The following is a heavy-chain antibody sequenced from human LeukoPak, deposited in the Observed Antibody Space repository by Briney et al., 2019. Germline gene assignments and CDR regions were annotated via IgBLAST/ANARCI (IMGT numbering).Heavy chain of an antibody. V-gene: IGHV3-21*01. CDR1: GFTFSSYS. CDR2: ISISSSYI. D-gene: IGHD6-13*01. J-gene: IGHJ6*03. Sequence: GGSLRLSCAASGFTFSSYSMNWVRQAPGKGLEWVSSISISSSYIYYADSVKGRFTISRDNAKNSLYLQMNSLRAEDTAVYYCAREPPVIAAAGTNYMDVWGKGTTVTVSS. CDR3: AREPPVIAAAGTNYMDV.